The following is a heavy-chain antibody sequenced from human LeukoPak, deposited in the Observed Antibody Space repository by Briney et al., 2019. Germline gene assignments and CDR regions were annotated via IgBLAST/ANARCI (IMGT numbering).Heavy chain of an antibody. CDR3: ARCDRYYFDY. CDR1: GGSFSGYY. Sequence: PSETLSLTCAVYGGSFSGYYWSWIRQPPGKGLEWIGEINHSGSTNYNPSLKSRVTISVDTSKNQFSLKLSSVTAADTAVYYCARCDRYYFDYWGQGTLVTVSS. V-gene: IGHV4-34*01. CDR2: INHSGST. J-gene: IGHJ4*02. D-gene: IGHD1-14*01.